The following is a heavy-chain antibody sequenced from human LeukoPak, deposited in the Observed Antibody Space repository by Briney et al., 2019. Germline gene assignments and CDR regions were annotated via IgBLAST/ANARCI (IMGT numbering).Heavy chain of an antibody. CDR1: GGSFCGYY. Sequence: SETLSLTCAVYGGSFCGYYWSWIRQPPGKGLEWIGEINHSGSTNYNPALQSRVTISVDRSKNYLSLKMTSVTAADTAVYYCARHHSSWFEDWGQGTLVTVSS. CDR2: INHSGST. J-gene: IGHJ5*02. D-gene: IGHD6-13*01. CDR3: ARHHSSWFED. V-gene: IGHV4-34*01.